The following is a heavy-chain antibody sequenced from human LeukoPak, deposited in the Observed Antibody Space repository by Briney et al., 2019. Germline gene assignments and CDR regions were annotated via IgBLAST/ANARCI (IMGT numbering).Heavy chain of an antibody. Sequence: ASVKVSCKASGYTFTGYYMHWVRQAPGQGLEWMGWINPNSGGTNYAQKFQGRVTMTRDTSISTTYMELSRLRADDTAVYYCARDLGISGWYAPPLGYFDYWGQGTLVTVSS. D-gene: IGHD6-19*01. CDR3: ARDLGISGWYAPPLGYFDY. J-gene: IGHJ4*02. CDR2: INPNSGGT. V-gene: IGHV1-2*02. CDR1: GYTFTGYY.